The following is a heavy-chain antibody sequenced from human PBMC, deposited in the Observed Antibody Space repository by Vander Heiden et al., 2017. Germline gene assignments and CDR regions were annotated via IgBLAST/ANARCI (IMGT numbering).Heavy chain of an antibody. V-gene: IGHV3-74*01. Sequence: EVQLVESVGGLFQPGWCRSLSCAAPGFTFSRYWMHWVREVQGKGLVWVSRMKEDGSTTNYADSVKGRFTISGDNAKNMLYLQMSSLRAEDTAVYYCARDVGGGSSYWGQGTLVTVSS. J-gene: IGHJ4*02. CDR3: ARDVGGGSSY. D-gene: IGHD2-15*01. CDR2: MKEDGSTT. CDR1: GFTFSRYW.